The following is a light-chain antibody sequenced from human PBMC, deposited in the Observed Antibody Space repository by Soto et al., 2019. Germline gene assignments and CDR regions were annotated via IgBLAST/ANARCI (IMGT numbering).Light chain of an antibody. V-gene: IGKV3-15*01. J-gene: IGKJ1*01. CDR1: QSVSSN. CDR2: GAS. Sequence: EIVLTQSQATLSVSPLERSHLXWRASQSVSSNLAWYQQKPGQAPRLLIYGASTRATGIPARFSGSGSGTEFTLTISSLQSEDFAVYYCQQYNNWPRTFGQGTKVDIK. CDR3: QQYNNWPRT.